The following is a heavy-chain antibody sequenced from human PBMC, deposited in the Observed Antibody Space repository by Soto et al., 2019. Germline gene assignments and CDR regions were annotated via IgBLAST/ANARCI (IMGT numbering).Heavy chain of an antibody. D-gene: IGHD3-10*01. CDR3: AKDMGGSGSPDYYYYGMDV. CDR1: GFTFDDYA. V-gene: IGHV3-9*01. Sequence: GGSLRLSCAASGFTFDDYAMHWVRQAPGKGLEWVSGISWNSGSIGYADSVKGRFTISRDNAKKSLYLQMNSLRAEDTALYYCAKDMGGSGSPDYYYYGMDVWGQGTTVTVSS. J-gene: IGHJ6*02. CDR2: ISWNSGSI.